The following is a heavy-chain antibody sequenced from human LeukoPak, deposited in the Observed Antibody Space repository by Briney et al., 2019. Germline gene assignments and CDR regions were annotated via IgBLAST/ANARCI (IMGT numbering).Heavy chain of an antibody. CDR1: GFTFSSYG. V-gene: IGHV3-23*01. Sequence: GGSLRLSCAASGFTFSSYGMSWVRQAPGKGLEWVSSISDRGAHTYDIDSVKGRFTISRDNSKNTLFLVMNSLRAEDTAVYHCARAPLVLQYRWWFDPWGQGTLVIVSS. CDR2: ISDRGAHT. J-gene: IGHJ5*02. CDR3: ARAPLVLQYRWWFDP. D-gene: IGHD5-24*01.